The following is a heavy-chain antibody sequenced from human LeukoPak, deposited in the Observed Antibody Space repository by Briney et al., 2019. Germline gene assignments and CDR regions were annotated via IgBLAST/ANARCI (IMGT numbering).Heavy chain of an antibody. CDR1: GFTFSTYG. J-gene: IGHJ3*02. CDR3: ARGGMVVYDAFDI. V-gene: IGHV3-33*08. CDR2: IWYGGSNT. Sequence: GGSLRLSCAASGFTFSTYGMHWVRQAPGKGLEWVAVIWYGGSNTYYADSVKGRFTISRDNSKNTLYLQMNSLRAEDTAVYYCARGGMVVYDAFDIWGQGTMVTVSS. D-gene: IGHD2-8*02.